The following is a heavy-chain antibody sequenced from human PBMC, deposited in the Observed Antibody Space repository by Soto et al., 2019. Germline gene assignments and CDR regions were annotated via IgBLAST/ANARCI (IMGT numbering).Heavy chain of an antibody. V-gene: IGHV1-69*04. D-gene: IGHD2-15*01. Sequence: ASVKVSCKASGGTFSSYTISWVRQAPGQGLEWMGRIIPILGIANYAQKFQGRVTITADKSTSTAYMELSSLRSEDTAVYYCAKDAHHVAASFDYWGQGTLVTVSS. CDR3: AKDAHHVAASFDY. CDR2: IIPILGIA. J-gene: IGHJ4*02. CDR1: GGTFSSYT.